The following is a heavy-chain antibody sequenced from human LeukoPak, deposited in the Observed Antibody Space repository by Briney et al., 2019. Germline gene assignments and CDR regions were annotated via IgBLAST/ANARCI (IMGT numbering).Heavy chain of an antibody. CDR1: GCSISRGDYY. CDR3: ARGNSNFWSGYSLDY. Sequence: PSETLSLTCTVSGCSISRGDYYWTSIPQPPGKGLEWLEYIYYSESTYYNPSLKSRITISVDTSKNQFSLNLTSVTAADTAVYYCARGNSNFWSGYSLDYWGQGTLVTVSS. V-gene: IGHV4-30-4*08. D-gene: IGHD3-3*01. J-gene: IGHJ4*02. CDR2: IYYSEST.